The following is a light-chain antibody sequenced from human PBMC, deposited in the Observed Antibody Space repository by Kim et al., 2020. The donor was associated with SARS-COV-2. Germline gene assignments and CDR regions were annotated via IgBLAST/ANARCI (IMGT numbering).Light chain of an antibody. CDR3: QTWDSGTHWL. V-gene: IGLV3-1*01. CDR2: QDT. CDR1: KLGDKY. Sequence: SYELTQPPSVSVSPGQTASITCSGDKLGDKYACWYQQKPGQSPVLVIYQDTKRPSGIPERFSGSNSGNTATLTISGTQAMDEAVYCCQTWDSGTHWLFGG. J-gene: IGLJ3*02.